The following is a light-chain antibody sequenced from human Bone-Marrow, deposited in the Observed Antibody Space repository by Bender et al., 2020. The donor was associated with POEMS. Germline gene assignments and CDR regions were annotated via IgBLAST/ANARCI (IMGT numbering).Light chain of an antibody. CDR2: EGS. CDR3: CSHAGSRSVL. V-gene: IGLV2-23*01. CDR1: SSDVVTYNV. J-gene: IGLJ2*01. Sequence: QSALTQPASVSGSPGQSITISCTGTSSDVVTYNVVSWYQQHPGKAPNLILYEGSKRPSGVSKRFSGSKSGNTASLTISGLQAEDEADYYCCSHAGSRSVLFGGGTNLTVL.